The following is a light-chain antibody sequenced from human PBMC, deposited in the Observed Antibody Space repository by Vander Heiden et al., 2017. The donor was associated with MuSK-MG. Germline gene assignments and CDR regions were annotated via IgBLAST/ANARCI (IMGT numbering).Light chain of an antibody. Sequence: DIVLTQSTDSLAVSLGARATINCKYSQSVLYSSNNKNYLAWYKQKPGQPPKLLIYWASTRESGVPDRFSGSGSGTDFTLTISGLQAEDVAVYYCQQHYNTPPTFGQGTKLEIK. J-gene: IGKJ2*01. V-gene: IGKV4-1*01. CDR1: QSVLYSSNNKNY. CDR3: QQHYNTPPT. CDR2: WAS.